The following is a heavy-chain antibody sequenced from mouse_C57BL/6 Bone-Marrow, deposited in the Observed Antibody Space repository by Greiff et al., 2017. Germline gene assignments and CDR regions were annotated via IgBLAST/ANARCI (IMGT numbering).Heavy chain of an antibody. CDR3: ARWGLLRWYFDV. CDR1: GYTFTSYW. V-gene: IGHV1-53*01. Sequence: QVQLQQPGTELVKPGASVKLSCKASGYTFTSYWMHWVKQRPGQGLEWIGNINPSNGGTNYNEKFKSKATLTVDKSSSTAYMQLSSLTSEDSAVYYFARWGLLRWYFDVWGTGTTVTVSS. D-gene: IGHD1-1*01. CDR2: INPSNGGT. J-gene: IGHJ1*03.